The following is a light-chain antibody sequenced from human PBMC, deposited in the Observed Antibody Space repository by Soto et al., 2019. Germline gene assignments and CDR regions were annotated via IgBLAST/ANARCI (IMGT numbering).Light chain of an antibody. V-gene: IGKV1-5*01. Sequence: IQMTQSPSTLSASVGDRVTITCRASQSISSWLAWYQQKPGKAPKLLIYDASSLESGVPSRFSGSGSGTEFTLTISSLQPDDFATYYCQQYNSYTWTFGHGTKADI. J-gene: IGKJ1*01. CDR1: QSISSW. CDR3: QQYNSYTWT. CDR2: DAS.